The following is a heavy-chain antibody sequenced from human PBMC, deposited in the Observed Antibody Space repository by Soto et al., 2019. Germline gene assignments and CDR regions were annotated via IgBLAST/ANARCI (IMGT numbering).Heavy chain of an antibody. J-gene: IGHJ5*02. D-gene: IGHD6-13*01. V-gene: IGHV4-34*01. CDR1: GGSFSGYY. CDR3: ARGRHSSSWRGWFDP. Sequence: QVQLQQWGAGLLKPSETLSLTCAVYGGSFSGYYWSWIRQPPGKGLEWIGEINHSGSTNYNPSLKSRVTISVDTSKNQFSLKLSSVTAADTAVYYCARGRHSSSWRGWFDPWGQGTLVTVSS. CDR2: INHSGST.